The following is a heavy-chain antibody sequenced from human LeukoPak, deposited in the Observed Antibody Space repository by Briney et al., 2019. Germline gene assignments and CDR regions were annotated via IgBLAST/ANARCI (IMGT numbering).Heavy chain of an antibody. Sequence: SVTVTCKASGGTFSSYAISWVRQAPGQGLEWLGRIIPIFGIANYAQKFQGRVTITADKSTSTAYMELSSLRSEGTAVYYCARDLSGGSGSYNWFDPWGQGTLVTVSS. CDR1: GGTFSSYA. CDR3: ARDLSGGSGSYNWFDP. V-gene: IGHV1-69*04. CDR2: IIPIFGIA. J-gene: IGHJ5*02. D-gene: IGHD3-10*01.